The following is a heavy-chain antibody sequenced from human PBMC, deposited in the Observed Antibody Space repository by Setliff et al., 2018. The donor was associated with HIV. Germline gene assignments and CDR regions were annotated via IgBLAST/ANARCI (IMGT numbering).Heavy chain of an antibody. CDR1: GDSISSGDYY. D-gene: IGHD3-10*01. J-gene: IGHJ2*01. Sequence: SETLSLTCTVSGDSISSGDYYWSWIRQPPGKGLEWIGNIYNSGSTYYEPSLRGRVTISIDRSKNQFSLKLNSVTAADTAVYYCARETNASGSLTAYWYFDLWGRGTLVTVSS. V-gene: IGHV4-30-4*08. CDR3: ARETNASGSLTAYWYFDL. CDR2: IYNSGST.